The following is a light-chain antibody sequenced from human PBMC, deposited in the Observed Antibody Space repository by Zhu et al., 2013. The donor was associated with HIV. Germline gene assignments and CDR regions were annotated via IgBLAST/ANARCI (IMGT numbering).Light chain of an antibody. Sequence: VLTQSPGTLSLSPGERATLSCRASQSVSSSYLAWYQQKPGQAPRLLIYGASSRATGIPDRFSGSGSGTDFTLTISRLEPEDFAVYYCQQYGSSLYTFGQGTKLEIK. J-gene: IGKJ2*01. CDR3: QQYGSSLYT. V-gene: IGKV3-20*01. CDR1: QSVSSSY. CDR2: GAS.